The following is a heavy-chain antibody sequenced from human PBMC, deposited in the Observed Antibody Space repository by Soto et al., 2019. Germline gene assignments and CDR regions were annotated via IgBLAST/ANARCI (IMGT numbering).Heavy chain of an antibody. CDR2: ISYDGSNK. V-gene: IGHV3-30-3*01. CDR1: GFTFSTYA. CDR3: ARERF. J-gene: IGHJ3*01. D-gene: IGHD3-3*01. Sequence: QVQLVESGGGVVQPGRSLRLSCAASGFTFSTYAMHWVRQAPGKGLEWVAVISYDGSNKYYADSVKGRITISRDNSKNTLYLQMNSLRAEDTAVYYCARERFWGQGTMVTVSS.